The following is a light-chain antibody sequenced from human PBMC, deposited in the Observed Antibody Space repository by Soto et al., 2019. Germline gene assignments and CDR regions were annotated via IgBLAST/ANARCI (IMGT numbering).Light chain of an antibody. J-gene: IGKJ2*01. CDR3: QQYDNWPPYT. Sequence: EIVMTQSPATLSVSPGERATLSCRASQSVSSNLAWYQQKPGQAPRLLFYGASTRATGIPARFSGSGSGTEFTLTISCLQSADFAVYYCQQYDNWPPYTFGQGTKLQIK. CDR2: GAS. CDR1: QSVSSN. V-gene: IGKV3-15*01.